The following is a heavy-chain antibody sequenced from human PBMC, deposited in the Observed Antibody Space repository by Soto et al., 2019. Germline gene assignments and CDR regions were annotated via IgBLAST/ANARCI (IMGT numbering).Heavy chain of an antibody. CDR3: AREGYSSSWR. J-gene: IGHJ4*02. CDR1: GGSFSGYY. D-gene: IGHD6-13*01. CDR2: INHSGST. V-gene: IGHV4-34*01. Sequence: SETLSLTCAVYGGSFSGYYWSWIRQPPGKGLEWIGEINHSGSTNYNPSLKSRVTISVDTSKNQFSLKLSSVTAADTAVYYCAREGYSSSWRWGQRTLVTVSS.